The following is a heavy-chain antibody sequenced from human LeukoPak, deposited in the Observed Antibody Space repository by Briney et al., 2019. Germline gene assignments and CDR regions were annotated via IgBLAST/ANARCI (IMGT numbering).Heavy chain of an antibody. CDR2: IIQDGSET. J-gene: IGHJ6*02. D-gene: IGHD2/OR15-2a*01. V-gene: IGHV3-7*03. CDR3: VKIGGRAHGMDV. Sequence: GGSLRLSCAASGFTFSNAWMSWVRQAPGKGLEWVANIIQDGSETYYVDSVKGRFTISRDNAKNSLFLQMNSLRAEDTAMYYCVKIGGRAHGMDVWGQGTTVTVSS. CDR1: GFTFSNAW.